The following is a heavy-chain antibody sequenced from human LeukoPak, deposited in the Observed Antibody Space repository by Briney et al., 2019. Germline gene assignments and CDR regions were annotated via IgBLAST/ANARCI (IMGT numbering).Heavy chain of an antibody. CDR1: GYTFTSYA. V-gene: IGHV1-3*01. Sequence: ASVKVSCKASGYTFTSYAMHWVRQAPGQRLEWMGWINAGNGNTKYSQKFQGRVTITRDTSASTAYMEPSSLRSEDTAVYSCARGVATNRYYFDYWGQGTLVTVSS. CDR3: ARGVATNRYYFDY. D-gene: IGHD5-12*01. J-gene: IGHJ4*02. CDR2: INAGNGNT.